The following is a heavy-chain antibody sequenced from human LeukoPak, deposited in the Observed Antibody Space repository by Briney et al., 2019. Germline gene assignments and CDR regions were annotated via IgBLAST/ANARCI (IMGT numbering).Heavy chain of an antibody. J-gene: IGHJ4*02. Sequence: SETLSLTCTVSGGSFTNYYWSWIRQPPGKGLEWIGEINHSGSTNYNPSLKSRVTISVDTSKNQFSLKLSSVTAADTAVYYCASSTVTTPFDYWGQGTLVTVS. V-gene: IGHV4-34*01. CDR3: ASSTVTTPFDY. CDR2: INHSGST. D-gene: IGHD4-17*01. CDR1: GGSFTNYY.